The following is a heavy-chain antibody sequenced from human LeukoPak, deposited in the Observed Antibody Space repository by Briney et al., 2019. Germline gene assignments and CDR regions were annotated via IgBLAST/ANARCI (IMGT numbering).Heavy chain of an antibody. CDR2: IYYSGST. CDR1: GGSISSYY. CDR3: ARVGDYALKD. D-gene: IGHD3-16*01. J-gene: IGHJ4*02. V-gene: IGHV4-59*12. Sequence: SETLSLTCTVSGGSISSYYWSWIRQPPGKGLEWIGYIYYSGSTNYNPSLKSRVTISVDTSKNQFSLKLSSVTTADTAVYYCARVGDYALKDWGQGTLVTVSS.